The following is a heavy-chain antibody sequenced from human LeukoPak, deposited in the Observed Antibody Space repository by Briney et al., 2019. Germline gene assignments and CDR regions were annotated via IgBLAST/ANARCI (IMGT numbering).Heavy chain of an antibody. V-gene: IGHV3-23*01. D-gene: IGHD3-3*01. CDR3: TTDGNPDPYDFWSAYYPQSRYFDY. CDR1: GFTFGSYS. J-gene: IGHJ4*02. Sequence: GGSLRLSCAASGFTFGSYSMTWVRQAPGKGLEWVSAIFTTGDNTYYADSVKGRFTISRDNSKNTLYLQMNSLRAEDTAVYYCTTDGNPDPYDFWSAYYPQSRYFDYWGQGNLVTVSS. CDR2: IFTTGDNT.